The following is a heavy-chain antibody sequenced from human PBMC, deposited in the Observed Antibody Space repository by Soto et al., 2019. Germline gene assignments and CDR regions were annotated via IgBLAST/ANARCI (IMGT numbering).Heavy chain of an antibody. J-gene: IGHJ6*02. CDR1: GGSISSYY. Sequence: SETLSLTCTVSGGSISSYYWSWIRQPPGKGLKWIGYIYYSGSTNYNPSLKSRVTISVDTSKNQFSLKLSSVTAADTAVYYCARERYQLLSYGMDVWGQGTTVTVSS. V-gene: IGHV4-59*01. CDR3: ARERYQLLSYGMDV. D-gene: IGHD2-2*01. CDR2: IYYSGST.